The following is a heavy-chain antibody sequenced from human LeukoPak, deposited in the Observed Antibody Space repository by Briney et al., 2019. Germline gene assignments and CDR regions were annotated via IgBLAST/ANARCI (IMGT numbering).Heavy chain of an antibody. Sequence: GGSLRLSCAASGFTFSTYAMTWVRQAPGKGLEWVSGISGSASNTYYADSVKGRFTISRDISRNTLYLQMNSLRAEDTAVYYCARVGQLWQLDYWGQGTLVTVSS. D-gene: IGHD5-18*01. J-gene: IGHJ4*02. CDR1: GFTFSTYA. CDR3: ARVGQLWQLDY. CDR2: ISGSASNT. V-gene: IGHV3-23*01.